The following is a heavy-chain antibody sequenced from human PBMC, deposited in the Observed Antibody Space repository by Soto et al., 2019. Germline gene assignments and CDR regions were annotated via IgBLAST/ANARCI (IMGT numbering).Heavy chain of an antibody. CDR2: INHSGST. Sequence: SETLSLTCAVYGGSFSGYYWSWIRQPPGKGLEWIGEINHSGSTNYNPSLKSRVTISVDTSKNQFSLKLSSVTAADTAVYYCARPHYYDSSGYGFVRYGMDVWGQGTTVTVSS. CDR3: ARPHYYDSSGYGFVRYGMDV. CDR1: GGSFSGYY. D-gene: IGHD3-22*01. J-gene: IGHJ6*02. V-gene: IGHV4-34*01.